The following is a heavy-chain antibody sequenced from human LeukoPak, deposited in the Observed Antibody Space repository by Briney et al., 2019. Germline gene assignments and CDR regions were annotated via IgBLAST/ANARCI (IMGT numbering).Heavy chain of an antibody. D-gene: IGHD3-22*01. CDR3: ARVSYDSSGYFDRLFDY. CDR1: GFTFSSYS. V-gene: IGHV3-48*04. J-gene: IGHJ4*02. Sequence: PGGSLRLSCAASGFTFSSYSMNWVRQAPGKGLEWVSYISSSSSTIYYADSVKGRFTISRDNAKNSLYLQMNSLRAEDTAVYYCARVSYDSSGYFDRLFDYWGQGTLVTVSS. CDR2: ISSSSSTI.